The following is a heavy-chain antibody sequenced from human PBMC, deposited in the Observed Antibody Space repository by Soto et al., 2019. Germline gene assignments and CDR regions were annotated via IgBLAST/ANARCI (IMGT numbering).Heavy chain of an antibody. Sequence: QLQLQESGPGLVKPSQTLSLTCSVSGGSINSGGYYWNWIRPHPGKGLEWIGYIYYSGSTSYNPSLNSRVTISLDTSKNQFSLSLTSVTAADTAMFYCARASREGFDYWGQGTLVSVSS. CDR3: ARASREGFDY. V-gene: IGHV4-31*03. CDR1: GGSINSGGYY. J-gene: IGHJ4*02. CDR2: IYYSGST.